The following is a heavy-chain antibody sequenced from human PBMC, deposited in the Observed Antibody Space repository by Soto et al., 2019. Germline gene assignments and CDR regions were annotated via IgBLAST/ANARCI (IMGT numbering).Heavy chain of an antibody. CDR2: NSYDGNYK. D-gene: IGHD2-8*01. J-gene: IGHJ6*02. CDR1: GFTFSSYV. Sequence: PGGSLRLCCAAPGFTFSSYVMYWVRQAPGKGLEWVALNSYDGNYKYYADSVKGRFTISRDNSKSTLYLQMNSLRADQTDVYYFARVEISGYCTNALCHDGMYVWIQGTTVTF. V-gene: IGHV3-30-3*01. CDR3: ARVEISGYCTNALCHDGMYV.